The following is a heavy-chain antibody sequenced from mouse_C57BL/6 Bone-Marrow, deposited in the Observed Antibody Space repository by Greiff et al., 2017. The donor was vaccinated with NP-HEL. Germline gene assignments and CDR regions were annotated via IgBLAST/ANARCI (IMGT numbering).Heavy chain of an antibody. D-gene: IGHD1-1*01. CDR2: IYPGDGDT. CDR1: GYAFSSYW. CDR3: ARRENYYGSNYYAMDY. Sequence: VQLQQSGAELVKPGASVKISCKASGYAFSSYWMNWVKQRPGKGLEWIGQIYPGDGDTNYNGKFKGKATLTADKSSSTAYMQLSSLTSEDSAVYFCARRENYYGSNYYAMDYWGQGTSVTVSS. V-gene: IGHV1-80*01. J-gene: IGHJ4*01.